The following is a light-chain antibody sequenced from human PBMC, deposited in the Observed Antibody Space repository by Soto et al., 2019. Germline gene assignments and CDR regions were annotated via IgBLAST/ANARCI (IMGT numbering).Light chain of an antibody. J-gene: IGLJ1*01. CDR1: SSDVGSYNL. CDR3: CSYGGSTTFYV. V-gene: IGLV2-23*02. CDR2: EVT. Sequence: QPELNQAASVNRAHGQSITISCNGSSSDVGSYNLVPWYQQHPGKAPKLMIYEVTKRPSGVSNRFSGSKSGNTASLSISGLQAEDEADYYCCSYGGSTTFYVFGTGTKVTVL.